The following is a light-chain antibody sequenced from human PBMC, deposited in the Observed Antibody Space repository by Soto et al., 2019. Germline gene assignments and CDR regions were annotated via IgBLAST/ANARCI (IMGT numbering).Light chain of an antibody. Sequence: QSALAQPASMSGSPGQSITISCTGSGSDIATFNYVSWYQQYPGKAPKLLIYQVTSRASGVSHRFSGSKPGNTAALTISGLQPEDEAEYYCNSYSSTSFYVFGTGTKVT. CDR1: GSDIATFNY. CDR2: QVT. V-gene: IGLV2-14*01. CDR3: NSYSSTSFYV. J-gene: IGLJ1*01.